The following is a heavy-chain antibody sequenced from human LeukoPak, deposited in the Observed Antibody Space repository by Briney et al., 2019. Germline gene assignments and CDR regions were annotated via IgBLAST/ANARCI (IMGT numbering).Heavy chain of an antibody. CDR2: IIPIFGTA. Sequence: ASVKVSCKASGGTFSSYAISWVRQAPGQGLEWMGGIIPIFGTANYAQKFQGRVTITADESTSTAYMELSSLRSEDTAVYYCARAHERYTAMVLFDYWGQGTLVTVSS. CDR1: GGTFSSYA. V-gene: IGHV1-69*13. J-gene: IGHJ4*02. D-gene: IGHD5-18*01. CDR3: ARAHERYTAMVLFDY.